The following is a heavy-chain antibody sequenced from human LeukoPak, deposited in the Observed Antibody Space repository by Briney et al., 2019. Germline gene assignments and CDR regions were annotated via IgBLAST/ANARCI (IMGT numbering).Heavy chain of an antibody. CDR2: IYYSGST. CDR3: ARADGYRGKDWFDP. V-gene: IGHV4-59*01. D-gene: IGHD5-24*01. J-gene: IGHJ5*02. Sequence: SETLSLTCTVSGGSISSYYWSWIRQPPGKGLEWIGYIYYSGSTNYNPSLKSRVTISVDTSKNQFSLKLSSVTAADTAVYYCARADGYRGKDWFDPWGQGTLVTVSS. CDR1: GGSISSYY.